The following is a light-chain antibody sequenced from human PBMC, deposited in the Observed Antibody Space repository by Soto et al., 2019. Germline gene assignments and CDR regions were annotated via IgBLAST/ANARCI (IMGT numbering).Light chain of an antibody. CDR1: QTISSW. J-gene: IGKJ1*01. Sequence: DIQMTQSPSTLSGSVGDRVTITCRASQTISSWLAWYQQKPGKAPKLLIYKASTLKSGVPSRFSGSGSGTEFTLTISILQPDDFATYYCQHYNSYSDAFGQGTKLELK. CDR2: KAS. CDR3: QHYNSYSDA. V-gene: IGKV1-5*03.